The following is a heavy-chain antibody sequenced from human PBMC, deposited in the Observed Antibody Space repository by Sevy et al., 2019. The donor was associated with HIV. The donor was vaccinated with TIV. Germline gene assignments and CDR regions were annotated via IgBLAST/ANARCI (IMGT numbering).Heavy chain of an antibody. J-gene: IGHJ6*02. V-gene: IGHV3-53*01. CDR3: ARIKGASSSYAMDV. Sequence: GGSLRLSCAASGFTFSSYGMHWVRQAPGKGLEWVSLIYSAGTTFYSDSVKGRFTISRDNSKNTLDLQMNSLRAEDTAIYYCARIKGASSSYAMDVWGQGTTVTVSS. D-gene: IGHD2-2*01. CDR1: GFTFSSYG. CDR2: IYSAGTT.